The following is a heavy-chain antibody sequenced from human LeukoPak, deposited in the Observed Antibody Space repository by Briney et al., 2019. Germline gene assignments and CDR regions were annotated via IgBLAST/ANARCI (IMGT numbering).Heavy chain of an antibody. D-gene: IGHD3-10*01. V-gene: IGHV4-34*01. J-gene: IGHJ4*02. CDR1: GGSFSGYY. CDR2: INHSGST. CDR3: ARGLRALLWFGCTLTFDY. Sequence: PSETLSLTCAVYGGSFSGYYWSWIRQPPGKGLVWIGEINHSGSTNYNPSLKSRVTISVDTSKNQFSLKLSSVTAADTAVYYCARGLRALLWFGCTLTFDYWGQGTLVTVSS.